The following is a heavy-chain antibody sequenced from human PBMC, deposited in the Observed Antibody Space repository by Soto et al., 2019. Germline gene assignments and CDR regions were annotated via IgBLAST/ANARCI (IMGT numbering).Heavy chain of an antibody. D-gene: IGHD3-16*01. J-gene: IGHJ6*02. V-gene: IGHV5-51*01. CDR2: IFGGDSDT. CDR3: GRLGDGERGGVVGSANDYSGDA. Sequence: PGESLKISCKGSGYTFSSHWIGWVRQMPGKGLEWMGMIFGGDSDTRYSPSFQGQVTFSADKSINTAYLQWNSLKASDTALYYWGRLGDGERGGVVGSANDYSGDAGAQGTTVPVSS. CDR1: GYTFSSHW.